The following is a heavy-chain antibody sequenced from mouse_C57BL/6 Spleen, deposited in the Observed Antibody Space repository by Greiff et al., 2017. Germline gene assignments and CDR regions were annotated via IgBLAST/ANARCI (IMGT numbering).Heavy chain of an antibody. D-gene: IGHD1-1*01. V-gene: IGHV1-69*01. CDR2: IDPSDSYT. CDR1: GYTFTSYW. J-gene: IGHJ2*01. Sequence: VQLQQPGAELVMPGASVKLSCKASGYTFTSYWMHWVKQRPGQGLEWIGEIDPSDSYTNYNQKFKGKSTLTVDKSSSTAYMQLSSLTSEDSAVYYCARRHYGSSYVDYWGQGTTLTVSS. CDR3: ARRHYGSSYVDY.